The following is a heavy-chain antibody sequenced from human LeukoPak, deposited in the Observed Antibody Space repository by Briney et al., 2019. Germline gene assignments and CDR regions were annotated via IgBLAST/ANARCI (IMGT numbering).Heavy chain of an antibody. Sequence: PSETLSLTCAVYGGSFSGYYWSWIRQPPGMGLEWIGEINHSGSTNYNPSLKSRVTISVDTSKNQFSLKLSSVTAADTAVYYCARGLYYDSSGYYSRPTYYFDYWGQGTLVTVSS. V-gene: IGHV4-34*01. CDR1: GGSFSGYY. CDR2: INHSGST. CDR3: ARGLYYDSSGYYSRPTYYFDY. J-gene: IGHJ4*02. D-gene: IGHD3-22*01.